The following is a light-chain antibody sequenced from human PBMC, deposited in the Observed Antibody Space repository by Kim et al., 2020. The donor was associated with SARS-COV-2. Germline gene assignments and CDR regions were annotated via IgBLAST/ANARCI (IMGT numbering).Light chain of an antibody. Sequence: QSVLTQPPSVSGAPGQRITISCTGSSSNIGADYDVHWYQQLPGTAPKLLIYGNTNRPSGVPDRFSGSKSGTSASLAITGLQADDEADYYCQSYDSSLSVGVFGGGTQLTVL. V-gene: IGLV1-40*01. CDR2: GNT. CDR3: QSYDSSLSVGV. CDR1: SSNIGADYD. J-gene: IGLJ3*02.